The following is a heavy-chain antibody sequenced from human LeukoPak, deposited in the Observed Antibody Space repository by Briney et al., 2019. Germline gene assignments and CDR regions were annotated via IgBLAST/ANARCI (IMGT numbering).Heavy chain of an antibody. CDR3: ARGPAVAGYYYYYMDV. CDR1: GGSISSYY. J-gene: IGHJ6*03. CDR2: IYTSGST. V-gene: IGHV4-4*07. D-gene: IGHD6-19*01. Sequence: PSETLSLTCTVSGGSISSYYWSWIRQPAGKGREWIGRIYTSGSTNYNPSLKSRVTMSVDTSKNQFSLKLSSVTAADTAVYYCARGPAVAGYYYYYMDVWGKGTTVTVSS.